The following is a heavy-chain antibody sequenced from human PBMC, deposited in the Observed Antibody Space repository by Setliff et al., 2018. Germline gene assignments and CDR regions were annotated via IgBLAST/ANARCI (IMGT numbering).Heavy chain of an antibody. CDR1: GFTISNYW. V-gene: IGHV3-7*03. CDR3: AREVWNFYDNDNFWSGYSDH. CDR2: IRQDGTNK. D-gene: IGHD3-3*01. Sequence: PGGSLRLSCVASGFTISNYWMAWVRQAPGKGLEWVADIRQDGTNKYYVDSVKGRFTTSRDNAKNSLYLQMNSLRAEDTALYYCAREVWNFYDNDNFWSGYSDHWGQGTLVTVSS. J-gene: IGHJ4*02.